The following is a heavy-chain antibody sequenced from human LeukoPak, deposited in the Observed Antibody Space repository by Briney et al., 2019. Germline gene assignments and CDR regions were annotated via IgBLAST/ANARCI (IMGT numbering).Heavy chain of an antibody. V-gene: IGHV3-30*02. CDR1: GFTFSSYG. J-gene: IGHJ4*02. CDR3: AKALTYYDFWSGYSAFDY. Sequence: GGSLRLSCAASGFTFSSYGMHWVRQAPGKGLEWVAFIRYDGSNKYYADSVKGRFTISRDNSKNTLYLQMNSLRAEDTAVYYCAKALTYYDFWSGYSAFDYWGQGTLVTVSS. D-gene: IGHD3-3*01. CDR2: IRYDGSNK.